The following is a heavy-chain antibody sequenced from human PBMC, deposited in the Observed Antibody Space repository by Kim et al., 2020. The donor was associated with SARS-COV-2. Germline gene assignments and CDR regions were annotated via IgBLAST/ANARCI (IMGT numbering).Heavy chain of an antibody. D-gene: IGHD6-13*01. Sequence: GGSLRLSCAASGFTFSSNGMHWVRQAPGKGLEWVAVIWHDGRNIYYADSVKGRFTISRDNSKNTLYLQMNSLRAEDTALYYCARDMGSSVGDAFYIWGQGTMVTVSS. J-gene: IGHJ3*02. V-gene: IGHV3-33*01. CDR1: GFTFSSNG. CDR3: ARDMGSSVGDAFYI. CDR2: IWHDGRNI.